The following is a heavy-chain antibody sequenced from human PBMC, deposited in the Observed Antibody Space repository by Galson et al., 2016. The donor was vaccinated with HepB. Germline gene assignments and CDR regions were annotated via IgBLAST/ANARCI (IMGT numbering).Heavy chain of an antibody. Sequence: QSGAEVKMPEESLKISCKGSGYTFTRYWIGWVRERPGKGLEWMGIIYPGDSDTKYSPSFQGRVTLSVDKSTTTAYLQWSSLQASDTAIYYCARHLHDEQHLVPPFYTTGCDLDYWGLGTLVTVSS. CDR3: ARHLHDEQHLVPPFYTTGCDLDY. J-gene: IGHJ4*02. CDR1: GYTFTRYW. CDR2: IYPGDSDT. D-gene: IGHD6-13*01. V-gene: IGHV5-51*01.